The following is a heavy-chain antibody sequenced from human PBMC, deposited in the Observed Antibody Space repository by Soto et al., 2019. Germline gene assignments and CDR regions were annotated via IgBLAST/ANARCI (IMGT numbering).Heavy chain of an antibody. D-gene: IGHD5-12*01. Sequence: SETLSLTCTVSGVSISSGGYYWSWIRQHPGKGLEWIGYIYYSATTDYNPSLKSRVAMSADASKNQLSLNLGSLSAADTAVYYCAGGYNGYDFEHWGRGTLVTVSS. V-gene: IGHV4-31*03. CDR3: AGGYNGYDFEH. J-gene: IGHJ5*02. CDR2: IYYSATT. CDR1: GVSISSGGYY.